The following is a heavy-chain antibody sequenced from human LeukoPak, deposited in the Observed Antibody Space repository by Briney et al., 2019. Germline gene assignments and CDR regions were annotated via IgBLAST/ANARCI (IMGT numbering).Heavy chain of an antibody. J-gene: IGHJ4*02. Sequence: GGSLRLSCAASGFTFSSYDMRWVRQATGKGLEWVSAIGTAGDTYYPGSVKGRFTISRENAKNSLYLQMNSLRAGDTAVYYCARGDSSGYYQSSFDYWGQGTLVTVSS. CDR2: IGTAGDT. D-gene: IGHD3-22*01. CDR3: ARGDSSGYYQSSFDY. CDR1: GFTFSSYD. V-gene: IGHV3-13*04.